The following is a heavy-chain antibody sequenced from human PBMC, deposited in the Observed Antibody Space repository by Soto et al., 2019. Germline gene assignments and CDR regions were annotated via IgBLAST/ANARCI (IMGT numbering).Heavy chain of an antibody. CDR1: GGSIDSGDYY. V-gene: IGHV4-61*08. D-gene: IGHD6-13*01. CDR2: VYYSGTT. J-gene: IGHJ3*02. Sequence: SETLSLTCTVSGGSIDSGDYYWSWIRQPPGKGLEWIGYVYYSGTTNYNPFLKSRVTLSLDKSKNQFSLKMNSVTAADTAVYYCARWPIAAAAIQGAFDIWGQGTMVTVSS. CDR3: ARWPIAAAAIQGAFDI.